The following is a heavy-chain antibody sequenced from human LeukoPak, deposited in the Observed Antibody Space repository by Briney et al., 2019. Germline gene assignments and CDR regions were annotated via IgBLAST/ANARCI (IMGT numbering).Heavy chain of an antibody. CDR1: GFTFSSYG. V-gene: IGHV3-33*01. CDR3: ARDPPGTVGATDAFDI. CDR2: IWYDGSNK. J-gene: IGHJ3*02. D-gene: IGHD1-26*01. Sequence: GGSLRLSCAASGFTFSSYGLHWVRQAPGKGLEWVAVIWYDGSNKYYADSVKGRFTISRDNSKNTLYLQMNSLRAEDTAVYYCARDPPGTVGATDAFDIWGQGTMVTVSS.